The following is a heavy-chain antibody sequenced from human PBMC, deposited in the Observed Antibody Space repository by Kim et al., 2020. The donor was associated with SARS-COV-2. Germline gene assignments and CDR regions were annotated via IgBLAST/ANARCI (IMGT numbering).Heavy chain of an antibody. Sequence: SVKVSCKASGGTFSSYAISWVRQAPGQGLEWMGGIIPIFGTANYAQKFQGRVTITADESTSTAYMELSSLRSEDTAVYYCARDRSRIVGAGVGWFDPWGQGTLVTVSS. V-gene: IGHV1-69*13. CDR3: ARDRSRIVGAGVGWFDP. CDR1: GGTFSSYA. D-gene: IGHD1-26*01. J-gene: IGHJ5*02. CDR2: IIPIFGTA.